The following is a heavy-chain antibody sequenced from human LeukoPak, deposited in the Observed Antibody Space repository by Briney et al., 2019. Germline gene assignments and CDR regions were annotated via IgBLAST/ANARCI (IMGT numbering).Heavy chain of an antibody. CDR1: GYTFTSYD. J-gene: IGHJ1*01. CDR2: MSPDSGYT. D-gene: IGHD5-12*01. Sequence: ASVKVSCKASGYTFTSYDINWVRQATGQGLEWMGWMSPDSGYTGYAQTFQGRVTLTRNTSVSTAFMELSGLRSEDTAVYYCEIYTGYDSFWGQGTLVTVSS. V-gene: IGHV1-8*01. CDR3: EIYTGYDSF.